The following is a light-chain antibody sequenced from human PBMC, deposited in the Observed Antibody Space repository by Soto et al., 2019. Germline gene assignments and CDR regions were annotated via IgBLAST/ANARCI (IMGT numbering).Light chain of an antibody. CDR2: KAS. J-gene: IGKJ4*01. CDR1: QSISNW. CDR3: QQYNGYRLA. V-gene: IGKV1-5*03. Sequence: DIQMTQSPSSLSASVGDRVTFTCRASQSISNWLASYQQKPGKAPKLLIYKASTLESGVPSRFSGSGSGTEFTLTISSLQADDFAIYYCQQYNGYRLAFGGGTKVEIK.